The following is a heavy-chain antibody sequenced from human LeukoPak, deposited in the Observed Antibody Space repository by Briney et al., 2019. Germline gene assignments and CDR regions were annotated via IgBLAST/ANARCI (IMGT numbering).Heavy chain of an antibody. CDR2: INHSGST. V-gene: IGHV4-34*01. CDR3: ARTVGSGSYFSY. Sequence: SETLSLTCAVYGGSFSGYYWSWIRQPPGKGLEWIGEINHSGSTNYNPSLKSRLTISVDMSKNHVSLKLRSVTAADTAVYYCARTVGSGSYFSYWGEGTLVTVSS. J-gene: IGHJ4*02. CDR1: GGSFSGYY. D-gene: IGHD3-10*01.